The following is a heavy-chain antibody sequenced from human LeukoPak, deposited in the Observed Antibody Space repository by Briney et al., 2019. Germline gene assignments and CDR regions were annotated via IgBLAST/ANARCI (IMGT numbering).Heavy chain of an antibody. J-gene: IGHJ4*02. CDR3: ARDLATVSLTYFDY. CDR1: GFIFKSYA. D-gene: IGHD4-4*01. V-gene: IGHV3-23*01. Sequence: GGSLRLSCEASGFIFKSYAMSWVRQAPGKGLEWISTISGTADNVFHAASVKGRFTISRDNSKNTLYLQMNSLRAEDTAVYYCARDLATVSLTYFDYWGQGTLVTVSS. CDR2: ISGTADNV.